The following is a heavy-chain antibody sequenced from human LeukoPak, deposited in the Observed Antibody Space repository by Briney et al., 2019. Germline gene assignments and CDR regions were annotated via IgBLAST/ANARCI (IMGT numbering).Heavy chain of an antibody. V-gene: IGHV3-30-3*01. Sequence: PGGSLRLSCAASGFTFSSYAMHWVRQAPGKGLEWVAVISYDGSNKYYADSVKGRFTISRDNSKNTLYLQMNSLRAEDTAVYYCARDTNVYDGSGSPIDYWGQGTLVTVSS. D-gene: IGHD3-22*01. J-gene: IGHJ4*02. CDR1: GFTFSSYA. CDR3: ARDTNVYDGSGSPIDY. CDR2: ISYDGSNK.